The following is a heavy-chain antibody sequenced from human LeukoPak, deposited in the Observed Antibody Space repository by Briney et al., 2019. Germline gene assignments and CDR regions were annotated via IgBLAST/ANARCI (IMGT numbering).Heavy chain of an antibody. J-gene: IGHJ1*01. CDR3: ATEKGRNYYDSSGSFQH. CDR2: FAPEDGET. V-gene: IGHV1-24*01. Sequence: ASVKVSCKVSGYTLTELSMHWVRQAPGKGLEWMGGFAPEDGETIYAQKFQGRVTMTEDTSTDTAYMELSSLRSEDTAVYYCATEKGRNYYDSSGSFQHWGQGTLVTVSS. CDR1: GYTLTELS. D-gene: IGHD3-22*01.